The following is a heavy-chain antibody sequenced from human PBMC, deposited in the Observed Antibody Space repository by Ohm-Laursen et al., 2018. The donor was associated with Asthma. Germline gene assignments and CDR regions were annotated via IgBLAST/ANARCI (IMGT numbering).Heavy chain of an antibody. CDR1: GGSISSGGYY. V-gene: IGHV4-31*03. CDR3: ARDLGYSSSWYYHYYYYGMDV. D-gene: IGHD6-13*01. CDR2: IYYSGST. J-gene: IGHJ6*02. Sequence: TLSLTCTVPGGSISSGGYYWSWIRQHPGKGLEWIGYIYYSGSTYYNPSLKSRVTISVDTSKNQFSLKLSSVTAADTAVYYCARDLGYSSSWYYHYYYYGMDVWGQGTTVTVSS.